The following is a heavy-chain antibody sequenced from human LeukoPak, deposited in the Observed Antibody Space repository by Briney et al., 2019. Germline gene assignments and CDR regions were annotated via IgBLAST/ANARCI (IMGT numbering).Heavy chain of an antibody. CDR2: ITSSGTYL. Sequence: PGGSLRLSCAAFGFTFSDYSMNWVRQAPGKGLEWVSSITSSGTYLYYADSVKGRFTISRDNVKNSLYLQVNSLRAEDTAVYYCARDQENSWGQGTLVTVSS. J-gene: IGHJ4*02. D-gene: IGHD5-24*01. CDR1: GFTFSDYS. V-gene: IGHV3-21*06. CDR3: ARDQENS.